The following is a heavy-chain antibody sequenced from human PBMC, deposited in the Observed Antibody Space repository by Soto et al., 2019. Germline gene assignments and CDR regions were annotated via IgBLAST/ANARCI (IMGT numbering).Heavy chain of an antibody. V-gene: IGHV3-15*01. Sequence: EVQLVESGGGLVKPGGSLRLSCAASGFTFSNAWMSWVRQAPGKGLEWVGRIKSKTDGGTTDYAAPVKGRFTISRENAKNSLYLQMNSLRAGDTAVYYCARAAPFDYGDYVGRYYYYGMDVWGQGTTVTVSS. CDR3: ARAAPFDYGDYVGRYYYYGMDV. D-gene: IGHD4-17*01. J-gene: IGHJ6*02. CDR2: IKSKTDGGTT. CDR1: GFTFSNAW.